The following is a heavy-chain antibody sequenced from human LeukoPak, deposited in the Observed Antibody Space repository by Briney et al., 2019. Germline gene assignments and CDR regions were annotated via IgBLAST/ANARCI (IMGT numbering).Heavy chain of an antibody. CDR3: AREYYYDSSGYEPHYFDY. V-gene: IGHV1-46*03. CDR2: TNPSGGST. D-gene: IGHD3-22*01. J-gene: IGHJ4*02. CDR1: GYTFTSYY. Sequence: APVKVSCKASGYTFTSYYMHWVRQAPGQGLEWMGITNPSGGSTSYAQKFQGRVTMTRDTSTSTVYMGLSSLRSEDTAVYYCAREYYYDSSGYEPHYFDYWGQGTLVTVSS.